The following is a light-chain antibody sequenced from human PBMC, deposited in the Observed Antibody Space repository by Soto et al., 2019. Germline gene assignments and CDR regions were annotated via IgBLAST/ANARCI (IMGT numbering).Light chain of an antibody. Sequence: DIVMTQSPDSLAVSLGERATIDCRSSQTILHSSNNKYFLAWFQQKPGQPPKLLIYWAFNRESGVPDRFSGSGSGTDFTLTISSLQAEDVAIYYCEQYYSTPYTFGQGTKLEI. J-gene: IGKJ2*01. V-gene: IGKV4-1*01. CDR2: WAF. CDR1: QTILHSSNNKYF. CDR3: EQYYSTPYT.